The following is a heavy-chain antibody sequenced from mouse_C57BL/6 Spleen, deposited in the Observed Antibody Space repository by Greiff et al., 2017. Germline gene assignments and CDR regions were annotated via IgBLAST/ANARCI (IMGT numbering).Heavy chain of an antibody. CDR2: IYPRSGNT. CDR3: ARAENLVLLFDY. V-gene: IGHV1-81*01. CDR1: GYTFTSYG. D-gene: IGHD1-1*01. J-gene: IGHJ2*01. Sequence: VQLQQSGAELARPGASVKLSCKASGYTFTSYGISWVKQRTGQGLEWIGEIYPRSGNTYYNEKFKGKATLTADKSSSTAYMELRSLTSEDSAVYFCARAENLVLLFDYWGQGTTLTVSS.